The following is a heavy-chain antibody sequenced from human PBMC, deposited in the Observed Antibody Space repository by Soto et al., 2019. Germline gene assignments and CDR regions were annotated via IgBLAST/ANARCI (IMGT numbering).Heavy chain of an antibody. Sequence: EVQLLESGGGLVQPGGSLRLSCAASGFTFSSYAMRWVRQAPGKGLEWVSAISGSGGSTYYADSVKGRFTISRDNSKNTLYLQMNSLRAEDTAVYYCATRFLEWLGDHYFKNWGQGTLVTVSS. V-gene: IGHV3-23*01. CDR2: ISGSGGST. D-gene: IGHD3-3*01. CDR3: ATRFLEWLGDHYFKN. J-gene: IGHJ1*01. CDR1: GFTFSSYA.